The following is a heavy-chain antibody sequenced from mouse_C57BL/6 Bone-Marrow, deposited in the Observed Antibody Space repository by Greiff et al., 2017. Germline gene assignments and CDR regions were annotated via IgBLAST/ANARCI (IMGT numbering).Heavy chain of an antibody. CDR1: GFTFSNYW. V-gene: IGHV6-3*01. J-gene: IGHJ2*01. CDR2: IRLKSDNYAT. CDR3: TYVSSRDY. Sequence: EVQLVESGGGLVQPGGSMKLSCVASGFTFSNYWMNWVRQSPEKGLEWVAQIRLKSDNYATHYAESVKGRFTISRDDSKSSVYLQMDNLRAEDTGIYYCTYVSSRDYWGQGTTLTVSS. D-gene: IGHD1-1*01.